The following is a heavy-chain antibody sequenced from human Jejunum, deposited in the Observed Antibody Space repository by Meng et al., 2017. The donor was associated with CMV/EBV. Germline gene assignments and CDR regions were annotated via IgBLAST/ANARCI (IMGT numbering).Heavy chain of an antibody. J-gene: IGHJ4*02. D-gene: IGHD6-13*01. Sequence: SGFTFSSYARHWVRQAPGKGLEWVAVIPFDGNNEHYADSVKGRFTISSDNSKNTLYLQVNSLRPEDTGVYYCARGTGSGSWLIDSSGQGTLVTVSS. CDR2: IPFDGNNE. V-gene: IGHV3-30*04. CDR1: GFTFSSYA. CDR3: ARGTGSGSWLIDS.